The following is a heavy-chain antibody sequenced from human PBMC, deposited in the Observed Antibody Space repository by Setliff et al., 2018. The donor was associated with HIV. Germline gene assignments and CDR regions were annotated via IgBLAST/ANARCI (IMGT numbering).Heavy chain of an antibody. CDR1: GGSVTSYY. CDR2: ISISGDT. Sequence: SETLSLTCTVSGGSVTSYYWSWIRQPAGKRLEWIGRISISGDTNYNPSLKSRATMSLDTSKNQFSLKLRSVTAADTAIYYCATMGGQGTHFDYWGQGTLVTVSS. D-gene: IGHD1-26*01. V-gene: IGHV4-4*07. CDR3: ATMGGQGTHFDY. J-gene: IGHJ4*02.